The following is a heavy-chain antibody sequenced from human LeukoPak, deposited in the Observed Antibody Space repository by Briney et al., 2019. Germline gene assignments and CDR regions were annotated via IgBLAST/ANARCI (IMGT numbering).Heavy chain of an antibody. CDR3: AKVIAARPA. D-gene: IGHD6-6*01. V-gene: IGHV3-7*05. Sequence: RRSLRLSCAASGFIFSTYWMNWVRQAPGKGLEWVANIKEDGSAKYYVDSVKGRFTISRDNAKNSLYLQMNSLRAEDTAVYYCAKVIAARPAWGQGILVTASS. CDR2: IKEDGSAK. J-gene: IGHJ5*02. CDR1: GFIFSTYW.